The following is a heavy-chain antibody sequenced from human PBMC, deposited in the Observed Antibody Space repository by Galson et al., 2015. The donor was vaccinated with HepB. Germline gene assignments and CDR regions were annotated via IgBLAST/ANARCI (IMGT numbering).Heavy chain of an antibody. CDR3: ARVHTSSYYYQN. J-gene: IGHJ1*01. CDR2: TRNKASSYTT. V-gene: IGHV3-72*01. D-gene: IGHD3-22*01. Sequence: SLRLSCAASGFTFSDHYMDWVRQAPGKGLEWVGRTRNKASSYTTEYAASVKGRFTISRDESKNSMHLQMNSLKTEDTAVYYCARVHTSSYYYQNWGQGTLVTVSS. CDR1: GFTFSDHY.